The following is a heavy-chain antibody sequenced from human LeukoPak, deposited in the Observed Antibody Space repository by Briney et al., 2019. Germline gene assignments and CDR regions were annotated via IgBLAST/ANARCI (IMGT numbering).Heavy chain of an antibody. CDR2: ISSSGSTI. CDR1: GFTFSDYY. V-gene: IGHV3-11*04. D-gene: IGHD2-15*01. CDR3: ARLGFPVYYYYMDV. J-gene: IGHJ6*03. Sequence: GGSLRLSCAASGFTFSDYYMSWIRQAPGKGLEWVAYISSSGSTIHYADSVKGRFTISRDNAKDSLYLQMNSLRAEDPAVYYCARLGFPVYYYYMDVWGKGTTVSVSS.